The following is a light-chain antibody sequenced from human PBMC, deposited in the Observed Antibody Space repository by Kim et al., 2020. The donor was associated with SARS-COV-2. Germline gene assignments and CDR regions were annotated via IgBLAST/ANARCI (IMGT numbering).Light chain of an antibody. Sequence: SPEEKAAPSGGAIQSVSSNLAWYQQKPGQAPRLLIYGASTRATGIPARFSGSGSGTEFTLTISSLQSEDFAVYYCQQYNNWRMYTFGQGTKLEI. CDR1: QSVSSN. J-gene: IGKJ2*01. CDR3: QQYNNWRMYT. V-gene: IGKV3-15*01. CDR2: GAS.